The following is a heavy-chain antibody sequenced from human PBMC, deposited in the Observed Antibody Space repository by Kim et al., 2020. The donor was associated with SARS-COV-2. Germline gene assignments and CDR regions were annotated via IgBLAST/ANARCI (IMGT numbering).Heavy chain of an antibody. CDR2: ISGSGGST. CDR3: AKGTYDYVWGTLGTNYFDY. CDR1: GFTFSSYA. D-gene: IGHD3-16*01. J-gene: IGHJ4*02. Sequence: GGSLRLSCAASGFTFSSYAMSWVRQAPGKGLEWVSAISGSGGSTYYADSVKGRFTISRDNSKNTLYLQMNSLRAEDTAVYYCAKGTYDYVWGTLGTNYFDYWGQGTLVTVSS. V-gene: IGHV3-23*01.